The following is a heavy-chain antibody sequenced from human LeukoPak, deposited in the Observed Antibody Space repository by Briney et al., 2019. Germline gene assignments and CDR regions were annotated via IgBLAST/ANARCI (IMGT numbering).Heavy chain of an antibody. Sequence: SETLSLTCTVSGGSISSYYWGWIRQPPGKGLEWLGSIYYSGSTYYNPSFKSRVTISVDTSKNQFSLKLSSVTAADTAVYYCARDYGYCSSTSCYYYYGMDVWGQGTTVTVSS. CDR1: GGSISSYY. CDR2: IYYSGST. D-gene: IGHD2-2*01. J-gene: IGHJ6*02. V-gene: IGHV4-39*07. CDR3: ARDYGYCSSTSCYYYYGMDV.